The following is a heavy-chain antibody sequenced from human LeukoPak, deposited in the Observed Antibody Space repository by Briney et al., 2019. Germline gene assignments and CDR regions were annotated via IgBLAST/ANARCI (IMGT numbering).Heavy chain of an antibody. CDR2: IYYSGST. V-gene: IGHV4-59*01. D-gene: IGHD6-19*01. CDR1: GGSISSYY. CDR3: ARVYSGWRYYFDY. J-gene: IGHJ4*02. Sequence: SETLSLTCTVSGGSISSYYWSWMRQPPGKGLEWIGYIYYSGSTNYNPSLKSRVTISVDTSKNQFSLKLSSVTAADTAVYYCARVYSGWRYYFDYWGQGTLVTVSS.